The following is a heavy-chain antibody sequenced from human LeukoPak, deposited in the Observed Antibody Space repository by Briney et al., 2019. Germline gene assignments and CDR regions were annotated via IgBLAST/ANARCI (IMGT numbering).Heavy chain of an antibody. J-gene: IGHJ4*02. V-gene: IGHV3-74*01. Sequence: GGSLRLSCAASGFTFSSYWMHWVRQAPGKGLVWVSRINSDGSSTSYADSVKGRFTISRDNAKNTPYLQMNSLRAEDTAVYYCARDQALYSGYDQFDYWGQGTLVTVSS. D-gene: IGHD5-12*01. CDR1: GFTFSSYW. CDR3: ARDQALYSGYDQFDY. CDR2: INSDGSST.